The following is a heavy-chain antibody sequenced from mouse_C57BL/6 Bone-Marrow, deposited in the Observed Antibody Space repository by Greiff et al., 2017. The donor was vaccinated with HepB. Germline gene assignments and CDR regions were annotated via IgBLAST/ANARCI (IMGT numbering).Heavy chain of an antibody. CDR2: INPDSSTI. CDR3: ARDGYYLYWYFDV. CDR1: GVDFSRYW. J-gene: IGHJ1*03. D-gene: IGHD2-3*01. V-gene: IGHV4-1*01. Sequence: AAGGVDFSRYWMSWVRRAPGKGLEWIGEINPDSSTINYAPSLKDKFIISRDNAKNTLYLQMSKVRSEDTALYYCARDGYYLYWYFDVWGTGTTVTVSS.